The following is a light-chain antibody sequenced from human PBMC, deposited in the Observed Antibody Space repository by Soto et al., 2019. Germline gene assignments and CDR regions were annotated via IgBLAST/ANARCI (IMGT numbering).Light chain of an antibody. CDR2: WAS. J-gene: IGKJ4*01. CDR1: QSVLYTSSHVSH. V-gene: IGKV4-1*01. CDR3: QQYYSAPLT. Sequence: DIVMTQSPDSLAVSVGERATINCKSSQSVLYTSSHVSHLAWYQQKPGQPPKLLIYWASTRESGVPDRFSGSGSGTDFTLTISSLQTEDVAFYYCQQYYSAPLTFGGGTKVEIK.